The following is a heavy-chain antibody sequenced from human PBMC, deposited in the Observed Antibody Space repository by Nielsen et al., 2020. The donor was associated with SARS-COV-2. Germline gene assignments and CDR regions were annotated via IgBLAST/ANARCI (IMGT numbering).Heavy chain of an antibody. CDR2: ISWNSGSI. J-gene: IGHJ6*02. V-gene: IGHV3-9*01. CDR3: AKEPVVVVAATHYGMDV. D-gene: IGHD2-15*01. CDR1: GFTFDDYA. Sequence: SLKISCAASGFTFDDYAMHWVRQAPGKGLEWVSGISWNSGSIGYADSVKGRFTISRDNAKNSLYLQMNSLRAEDTALYYCAKEPVVVVAATHYGMDVWGQGTTVTVSS.